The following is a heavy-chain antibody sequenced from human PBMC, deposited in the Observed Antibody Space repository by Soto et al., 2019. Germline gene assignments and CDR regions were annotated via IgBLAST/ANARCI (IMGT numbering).Heavy chain of an antibody. CDR1: GGSFSGYY. Sequence: PSETLSLTCAVYGGSFSGYYWSWIRQPPGKGLEWIGEINHSGSTNYNPSLKSRVTISVDTSKNQFSLKLSSVTAADTAVYYCARGLGDIVVVPAAMGRNWFDPWGQGTLVTVS. D-gene: IGHD2-2*01. CDR3: ARGLGDIVVVPAAMGRNWFDP. V-gene: IGHV4-34*01. J-gene: IGHJ5*02. CDR2: INHSGST.